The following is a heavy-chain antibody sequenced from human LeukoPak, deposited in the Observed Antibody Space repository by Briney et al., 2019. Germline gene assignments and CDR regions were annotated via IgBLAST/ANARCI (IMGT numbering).Heavy chain of an antibody. CDR3: ARDGGSGTPHLTYYYYGMDV. J-gene: IGHJ6*02. CDR2: FYGGAGT. CDR1: GFTVSSTC. V-gene: IGHV3-53*01. Sequence: GGSLRLSCAASGFTVSSTCISWVRQAPGKGLEWVSFFYGGAGTYSADSAKGRFTISTDTSKNTLHLQMNSLRAGDTAVYYCARDGGSGTPHLTYYYYGMDVWGQGTTVTVSS. D-gene: IGHD3-10*01.